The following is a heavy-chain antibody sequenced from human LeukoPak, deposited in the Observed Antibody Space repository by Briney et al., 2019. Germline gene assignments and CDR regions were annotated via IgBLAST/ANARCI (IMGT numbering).Heavy chain of an antibody. J-gene: IGHJ4*02. CDR3: ARDTKYYGSGSFQF. Sequence: GGSLRLSCAASGFTVSTNYMSWVRQAPGKGLEWDSGIYSGGNTNYADSVKGRFTISRDKSNNTLYLQMNSLRAEDTAVYYCARDTKYYGSGSFQFWGQGTLLTVAS. CDR1: GFTVSTNY. D-gene: IGHD3-10*01. CDR2: IYSGGNT. V-gene: IGHV3-53*01.